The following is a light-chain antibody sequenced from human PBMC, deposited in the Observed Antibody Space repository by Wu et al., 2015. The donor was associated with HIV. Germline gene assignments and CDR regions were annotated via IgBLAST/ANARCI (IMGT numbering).Light chain of an antibody. J-gene: IGKJ4*01. CDR1: QGINSVY. V-gene: IGKV3-20*01. CDR3: QQYGSSPLT. CDR2: DTS. Sequence: EIVLTQSPGTLSLSPGDRATLSCRASQGINSVYFAWYQQKPGQAPRLLIYDTSIRATGVSDRFSGSGSGTDFTLTISRLEPEDFAVYHCQQYGSSPLTFGGGTKGGDQT.